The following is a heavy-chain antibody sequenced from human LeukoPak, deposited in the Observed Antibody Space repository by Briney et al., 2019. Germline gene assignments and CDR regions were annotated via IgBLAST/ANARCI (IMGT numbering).Heavy chain of an antibody. V-gene: IGHV4-31*03. CDR2: IYYSGST. D-gene: IGHD2-2*01. J-gene: IGHJ4*02. Sequence: SATLSLTCTVSGGSISSGGYYWSWTRQHPGKGLEWIGYIYYSGSTYYNPSLKSRVTISVDTSKNQFSLKLSSVTAADTAVYYCARASVYCSSTSCSDYWGQGTLVTVSS. CDR1: GGSISSGGYY. CDR3: ARASVYCSSTSCSDY.